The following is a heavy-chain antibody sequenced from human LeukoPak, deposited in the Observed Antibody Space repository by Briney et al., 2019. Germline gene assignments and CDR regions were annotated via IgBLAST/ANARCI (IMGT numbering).Heavy chain of an antibody. CDR1: GFTFSSYA. V-gene: IGHV3-23*01. CDR2: ISGSGGST. J-gene: IGHJ4*02. D-gene: IGHD3-16*02. Sequence: GGSLRLSCAASGFTFSSYAMSWVRQAPGKGLEWVSAISGSGGSTYYADSVKGRFTISRDNSKNTLYLQMNSLKTEDTAVYYCTTDHYDYVWGSYRMGSYYFDYWGQGTLVTVSS. CDR3: TTDHYDYVWGSYRMGSYYFDY.